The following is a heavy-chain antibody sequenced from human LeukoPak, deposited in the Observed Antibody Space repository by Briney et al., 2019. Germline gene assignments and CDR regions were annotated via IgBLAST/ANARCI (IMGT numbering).Heavy chain of an antibody. CDR3: AREQLWSAVFDY. J-gene: IGHJ4*02. CDR1: GFTFSSYA. Sequence: PGGSLRLSRAASGFTFSSYAMHWVRQAPGKGLEWVAVISYDGSNKYYADSVKGRFTISRDNSKNTLYLQMNSLRAEDTAVYYCAREQLWSAVFDYWGQGTLVTVSS. V-gene: IGHV3-30-3*01. D-gene: IGHD5-18*01. CDR2: ISYDGSNK.